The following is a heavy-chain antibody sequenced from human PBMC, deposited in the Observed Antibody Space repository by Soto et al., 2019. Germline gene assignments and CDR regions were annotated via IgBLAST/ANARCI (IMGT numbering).Heavy chain of an antibody. CDR1: GYSFTSYY. CDR3: ARPRYCSGGSCLPVDY. CDR2: INPSGGST. D-gene: IGHD2-15*01. V-gene: IGHV1-46*03. Sequence: ASVKVSCKASGYSFTSYYMHWVRQAPGQGLEWMGIINPSGGSTSYAQKFQGRVTMTRDTSTSTVYMELSSLRSEDTAVYYCARPRYCSGGSCLPVDYWGQGTLVTVSS. J-gene: IGHJ4*02.